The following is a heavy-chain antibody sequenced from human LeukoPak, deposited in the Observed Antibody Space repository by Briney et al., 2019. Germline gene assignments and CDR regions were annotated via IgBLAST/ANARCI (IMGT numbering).Heavy chain of an antibody. D-gene: IGHD7-27*01. Sequence: GGSLRLSCAASGFTFSSYAMSWVRQAPGKGLEWVSTISGSGGSTYYADSVKGRFTISRDNSKNTLYLQMNSLRAEDTAVYYCARAHNWGDFDYWGQGTLVTVSS. CDR2: ISGSGGST. CDR1: GFTFSSYA. J-gene: IGHJ4*02. V-gene: IGHV3-23*01. CDR3: ARAHNWGDFDY.